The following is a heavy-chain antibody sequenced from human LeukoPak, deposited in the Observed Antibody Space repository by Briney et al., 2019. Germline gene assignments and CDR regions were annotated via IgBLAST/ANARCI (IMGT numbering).Heavy chain of an antibody. CDR3: ARGRPHGNDY. J-gene: IGHJ4*02. D-gene: IGHD4-23*01. CDR2: IASDGSST. CDR1: GFSFTSYA. Sequence: GGSLRLSCVGSGFSFTSYAVSWVRQAPGKGLVWVSRIASDGSSTTYADSVKGRFSISRDNAKNTLYLQMNSLRVEDTAVYYCARGRPHGNDYWGQGTLVTVSS. V-gene: IGHV3-74*01.